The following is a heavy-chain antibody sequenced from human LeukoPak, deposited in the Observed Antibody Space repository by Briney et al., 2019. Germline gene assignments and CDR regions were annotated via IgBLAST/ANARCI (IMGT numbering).Heavy chain of an antibody. V-gene: IGHV3-7*03. CDR1: GYTFSSFG. J-gene: IGHJ2*01. Sequence: GGSLRLSCAVSGYTFSSFGMHWGSQAPGMGLEWFANITQDGTDTWYVDSVNGRFTISSDHAKNSLYLQINSLRAEDTAVYYCARRYFDLWGRGTLVTVSS. CDR3: ARRYFDL. CDR2: ITQDGTDT.